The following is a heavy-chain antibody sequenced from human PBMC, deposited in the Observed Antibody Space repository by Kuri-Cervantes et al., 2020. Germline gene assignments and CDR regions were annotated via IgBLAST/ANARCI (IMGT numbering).Heavy chain of an antibody. CDR2: ISSSGSTI. D-gene: IGHD2-15*01. V-gene: IGHV3-11*01. J-gene: IGHJ2*01. CDR1: GLTFSDYY. CDR3: ARVVDFEAGWYFDL. Sequence: LSLTCAASGLTFSDYYMSWIRQAPGKGLEWVSYISSSGSTIYYADSVKGRLTISRDNAKNSLYLQMNSLRAEDTAVYYCARVVDFEAGWYFDLWGRGTLVTVSS.